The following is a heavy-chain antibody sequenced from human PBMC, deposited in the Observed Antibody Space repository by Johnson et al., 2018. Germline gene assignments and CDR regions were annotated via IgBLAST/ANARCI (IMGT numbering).Heavy chain of an antibody. CDR1: GFTFSSYG. J-gene: IGHJ3*02. Sequence: VQLVQSGGGVVQPGRSLRLSCAASGFTFSSYGMHWVRQAPGKGLEWVSSISSSSSYIYYADSVKGRFTISRDNAKNSLYLQMNSLRAEDTAVYYCARDPNYAEGAFDIWGQGTMVTVSS. CDR3: ARDPNYAEGAFDI. V-gene: IGHV3-21*01. CDR2: ISSSSSYI. D-gene: IGHD4-17*01.